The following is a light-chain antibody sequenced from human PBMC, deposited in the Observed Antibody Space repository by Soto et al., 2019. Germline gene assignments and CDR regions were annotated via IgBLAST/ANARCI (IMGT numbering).Light chain of an antibody. Sequence: EVVMTQSPATLSVSPGERATLSCRASQGLNRNLAWYQHKPGQAPRLLIYGVFTRAAGIPGRFSGSGSGTEFTLTISRLQSEDFAVYYCQKYNNWPSLTFGGGTKVDIK. V-gene: IGKV3-15*01. J-gene: IGKJ4*01. CDR2: GVF. CDR3: QKYNNWPSLT. CDR1: QGLNRN.